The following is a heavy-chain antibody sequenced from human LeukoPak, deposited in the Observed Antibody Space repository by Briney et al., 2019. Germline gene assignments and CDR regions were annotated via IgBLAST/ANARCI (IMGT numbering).Heavy chain of an antibody. CDR2: ISTTGST. V-gene: IGHV4-61*09. J-gene: IGHJ4*02. D-gene: IGHD4-17*01. Sequence: SETLSLTRTVSGGSINSGHYYWSWIRQPAGKGLEWIGHISTTGSTNCNPSLQSRVTISLDTSKDQFSLNLTSVTAADTALYYCARNVDYVSDYWGQGTLVTVSS. CDR1: GGSINSGHYY. CDR3: ARNVDYVSDY.